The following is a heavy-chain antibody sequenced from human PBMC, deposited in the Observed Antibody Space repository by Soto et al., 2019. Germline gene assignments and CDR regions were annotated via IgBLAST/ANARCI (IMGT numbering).Heavy chain of an antibody. CDR3: ARAISTSRYNWFEP. CDR1: GGTFSSYA. Sequence: ASVQVSCKASGGTFSSYAISWVRQAPGQGLEWLGWISPYSLETDYAQKFQGRVTMTTDSSTTTTYMELRSLTSDDTAVYYCARAISTSRYNWFEPWVHGSLVNVSS. V-gene: IGHV1-18*01. D-gene: IGHD3-3*02. J-gene: IGHJ5*02. CDR2: ISPYSLET.